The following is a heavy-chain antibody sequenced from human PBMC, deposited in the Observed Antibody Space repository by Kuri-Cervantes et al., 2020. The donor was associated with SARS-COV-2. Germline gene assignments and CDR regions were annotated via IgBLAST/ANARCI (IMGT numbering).Heavy chain of an antibody. V-gene: IGHV4-59*12. CDR3: ARGLGRFDP. J-gene: IGHJ5*02. CDR2: IHYTGST. CDR1: SGSIRSDY. D-gene: IGHD1-26*01. Sequence: GSLRLSCTVSSGSIRSDYWSWIRQPPGKGLEWLGYIHYTGSTNYSPSLQSRVTISVNTSKKQFSLKLSSVTAADTAVYYCARGLGRFDPWGQGTLVTVSS.